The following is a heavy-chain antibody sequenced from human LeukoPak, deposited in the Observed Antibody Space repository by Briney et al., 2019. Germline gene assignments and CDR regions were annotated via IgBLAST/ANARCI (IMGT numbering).Heavy chain of an antibody. V-gene: IGHV4-59*01. CDR3: AREQYDSSGYFFLDL. Sequence: SETLSLTCTVSGGFISTYYWSWIRQPPGKGLEWIGYIHYSGGTNYNPSLKSRVTISVDTSKNQFSLKLSSATAADTAVYYCAREQYDSSGYFFLDLWGRGTLVTVSS. CDR1: GGFISTYY. D-gene: IGHD3-22*01. CDR2: IHYSGGT. J-gene: IGHJ2*01.